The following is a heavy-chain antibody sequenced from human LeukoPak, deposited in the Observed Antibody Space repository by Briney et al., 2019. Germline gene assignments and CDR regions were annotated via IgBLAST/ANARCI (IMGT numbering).Heavy chain of an antibody. J-gene: IGHJ3*02. V-gene: IGHV3-23*01. CDR2: ISGSGGST. CDR3: GKGYYYSSGYWPVAFDI. CDR1: LFTFSTYA. Sequence: PVGSLRLSCAASLFTFSTYAMSWVRQAAGKGLEGVSAISGSGGSTYYADSVKGRFTISRDNSKNTLYLEMNSLRAEDTGVYYCGKGYYYSSGYWPVAFDIWGQGTMVSVSS. D-gene: IGHD3-22*01.